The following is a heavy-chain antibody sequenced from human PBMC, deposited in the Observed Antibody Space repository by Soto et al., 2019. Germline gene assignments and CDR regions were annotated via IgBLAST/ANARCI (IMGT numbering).Heavy chain of an antibody. CDR2: INHSGST. D-gene: IGHD2-2*01. J-gene: IGHJ6*02. CDR1: GGSFSGYY. V-gene: IGHV4-34*01. Sequence: SETLSLTCAVYGGSFSGYYWSWIRQPPGKGLEWIGEINHSGSTNYNPSLKSRVTISVDTSKNQFSLKLSSVTAADTAVYYCARCPPDIVVVPAAMKMDVWGQGTTVTVSS. CDR3: ARCPPDIVVVPAAMKMDV.